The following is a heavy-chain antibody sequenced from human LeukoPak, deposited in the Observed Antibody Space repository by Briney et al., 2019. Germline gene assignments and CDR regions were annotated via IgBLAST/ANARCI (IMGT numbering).Heavy chain of an antibody. V-gene: IGHV1-2*02. D-gene: IGHD1-1*01. J-gene: IGHJ3*02. Sequence: GASVKVSCKASGYTFTVYYIHWVRQAPGQGPEWMGWVIPHSGGTTYAQKFQGRVTMTSDTSVNTAYMELSGLRFDDTAVYYRTRGILLKERGTFDIWGQGTMVTVSS. CDR1: GYTFTVYY. CDR2: VIPHSGGT. CDR3: TRGILLKERGTFDI.